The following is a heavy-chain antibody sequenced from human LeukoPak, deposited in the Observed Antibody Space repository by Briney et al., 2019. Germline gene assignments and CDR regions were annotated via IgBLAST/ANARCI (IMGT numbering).Heavy chain of an antibody. J-gene: IGHJ6*03. CDR1: GYNFIDYW. Sequence: GESLKISCSVSGYNFIDYWIGWVRQMPGKGLEWMGIINPGDSDTRYSPSFQGQVTISADRSISTAYLQWSSLKASDTAMYYCARQRNFYFYMDVWGKGTTVTVSS. CDR2: INPGDSDT. CDR3: ARQRNFYFYMDV. V-gene: IGHV5-51*01.